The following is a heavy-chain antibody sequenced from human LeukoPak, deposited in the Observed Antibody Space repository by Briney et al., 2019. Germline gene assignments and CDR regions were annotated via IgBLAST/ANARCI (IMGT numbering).Heavy chain of an antibody. D-gene: IGHD5-18*01. CDR2: ISSNGGST. CDR1: GFTFSSYA. J-gene: IGHJ3*02. CDR3: VVSYLYAFDI. Sequence: GRSLRLSCSASGFTFSSYAMHWVRQAPGKGLEYVSAISSNGGSTYYADSVKGRFTISRDNYKNTLNLQMSSLRAEDTAVYYCVVSYLYAFDIWGQGTMVTVSS. V-gene: IGHV3-64D*09.